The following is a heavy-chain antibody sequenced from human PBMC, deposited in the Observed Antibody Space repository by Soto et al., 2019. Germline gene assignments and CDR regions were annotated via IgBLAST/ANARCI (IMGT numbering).Heavy chain of an antibody. D-gene: IGHD3-3*01. CDR3: ASTSDFWSGYPYPLDY. Sequence: SETLSLTCTVSGGSISNYYWSWIRQPPGKGLEWIGYIYYSGSTNYNPSLKSRVTISVDTSKNQFSLKLSSVTAADTAVYYCASTSDFWSGYPYPLDYWGQGTLVTVSS. J-gene: IGHJ4*02. V-gene: IGHV4-59*08. CDR1: GGSISNYY. CDR2: IYYSGST.